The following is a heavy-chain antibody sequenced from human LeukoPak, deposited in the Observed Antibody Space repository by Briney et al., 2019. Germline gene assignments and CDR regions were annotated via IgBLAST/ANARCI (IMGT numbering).Heavy chain of an antibody. Sequence: SETLSLTCTVSGGSISSYYWSWIRQPPGKGLEWIGYIYYSGSTNYNPSLKSRVTISVDTSKNQVSLKLSSVTAADMAVYYCARDLRGYSGYDYFDYWGQGTLVTVSS. J-gene: IGHJ4*02. CDR2: IYYSGST. D-gene: IGHD5-12*01. CDR3: ARDLRGYSGYDYFDY. CDR1: GGSISSYY. V-gene: IGHV4-59*01.